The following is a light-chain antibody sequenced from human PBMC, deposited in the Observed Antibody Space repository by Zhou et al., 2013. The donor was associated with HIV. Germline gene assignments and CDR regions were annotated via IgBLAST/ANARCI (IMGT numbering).Light chain of an antibody. CDR1: QSVSSN. Sequence: EIVMTQSPATLSVSPGERATLSCRASQSVSSNLAWYQQKPGQAPRLLIYGASSRATGIPDRFSGSGSGTDFTLTISRLEPEDFAVYYCQQYSSSPRTFGQGTKGGNQT. V-gene: IGKV3-20*01. CDR3: QQYSSSPRT. CDR2: GAS. J-gene: IGKJ1*01.